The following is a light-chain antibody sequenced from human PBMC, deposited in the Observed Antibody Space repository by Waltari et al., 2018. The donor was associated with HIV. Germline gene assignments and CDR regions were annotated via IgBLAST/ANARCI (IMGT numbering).Light chain of an antibody. CDR1: IEAGQA. CDR3: QAYDGRLRNYV. J-gene: IGLJ1*01. CDR2: ADH. V-gene: IGLV1-40*01. Sequence: QSVLTQPPSMFGAPGQTVTISCTNIEAGQAIHWYRQLPGTAPQLLVYADHNLPSGVPNGVSGSNARTAAFVASTGLQAEDGGDYYCQAYDGRLRNYVVGTGTKVTVL.